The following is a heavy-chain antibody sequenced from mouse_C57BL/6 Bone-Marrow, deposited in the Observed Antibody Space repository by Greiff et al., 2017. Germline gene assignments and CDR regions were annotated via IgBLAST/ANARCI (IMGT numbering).Heavy chain of an antibody. V-gene: IGHV1-81*01. CDR2: IYPRSGNT. D-gene: IGHD2-2*01. CDR1: GYTFTSYG. J-gene: IGHJ3*01. Sequence: VKVVESGAELARPGASVKLSCKASGYTFTSYGISWVKQRTGQGPEWIGEIYPRSGNTYYNEKFKGKATLTADKSSSTAYMELRSLTSEDSAVYFCARTGYLAYWGQGTLVTVSA. CDR3: ARTGYLAY.